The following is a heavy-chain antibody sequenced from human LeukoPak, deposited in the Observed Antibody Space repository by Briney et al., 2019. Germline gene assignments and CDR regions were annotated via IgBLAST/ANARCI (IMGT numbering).Heavy chain of an antibody. CDR3: AKDMLTSPNPPNYGNYLPNDAFDI. CDR2: ISWNSGSI. D-gene: IGHD4-11*01. V-gene: IGHV3-9*01. CDR1: GFTFDDYA. J-gene: IGHJ3*02. Sequence: GRSLRLSCAASGFTFDDYAMHWVRQAPGKGLEWVSGISWNSGSIGYADSVKGRFTISRDNAKNSLYLQMNSLRAEDTALYYCAKDMLTSPNPPNYGNYLPNDAFDIWGQGTMVTVSS.